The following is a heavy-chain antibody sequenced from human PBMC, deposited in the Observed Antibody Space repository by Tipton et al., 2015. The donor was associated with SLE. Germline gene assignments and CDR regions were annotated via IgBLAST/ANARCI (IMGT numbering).Heavy chain of an antibody. J-gene: IGHJ4*02. Sequence: TLSLTCTVSGGSISSSSYYWGWIRQPPGKGLEWIANIYSSGSTYYNPSLKSRVTISVDTSKNQFSLKLSSVTAADAAVYYCVRRCAKGLGYWGQGTLVIVSS. D-gene: IGHD3-16*01. CDR1: GGSISSSSYY. CDR2: IYSSGST. CDR3: VRRCAKGLGY. V-gene: IGHV4-39*07.